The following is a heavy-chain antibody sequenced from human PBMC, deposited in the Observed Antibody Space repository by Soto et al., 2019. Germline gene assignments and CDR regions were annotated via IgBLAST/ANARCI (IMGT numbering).Heavy chain of an antibody. D-gene: IGHD1-1*01. CDR1: GYGFTTYG. CDR2: ISAHNGNT. V-gene: IGHV1-18*01. CDR3: ARGRYGDY. J-gene: IGHJ4*02. Sequence: QIHLVQSGAEVKKPGASVKVSCKGSGYGFTTYGITWVRQAPGQGLEGLAWISAHNGNTNYAQKLQGRVTVTRDTSTSTAYMELRSLRSDDTAVYYCARGRYGDYWGKGALVTVSS.